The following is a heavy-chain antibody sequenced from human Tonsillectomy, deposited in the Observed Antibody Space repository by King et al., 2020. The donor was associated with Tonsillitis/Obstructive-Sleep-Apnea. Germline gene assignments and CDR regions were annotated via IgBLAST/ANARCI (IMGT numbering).Heavy chain of an antibody. D-gene: IGHD3-16*01. V-gene: IGHV3-49*04. J-gene: IGHJ4*02. CDR2: IRSKAYGGTT. CDR3: TSHYARSFDY. Sequence: EVQLVESGGGLVQPGRSLRLSCTASGFTFGDYAMSWVRQAPGKGLEWVGFIRSKAYGGTTEYAASVKGRFTISRDDSKSIAYLQMNSLKTEDTAVYYCTSHYARSFDYWGQGTLVTVSS. CDR1: GFTFGDYA.